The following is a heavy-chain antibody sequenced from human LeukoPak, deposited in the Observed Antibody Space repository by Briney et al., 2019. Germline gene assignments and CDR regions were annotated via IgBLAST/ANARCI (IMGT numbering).Heavy chain of an antibody. Sequence: ASVKVSCKASGYTFTGYYMHWVRQAPGQGLEWMGWINPNSGGTNYAQKFQGRVTMTRDTSISTAYRELSRLRSDDTAVYYCARVRVAPARQFDPWGQGTLVTVSS. V-gene: IGHV1-2*02. J-gene: IGHJ5*02. D-gene: IGHD6-6*01. CDR3: ARVRVAPARQFDP. CDR2: INPNSGGT. CDR1: GYTFTGYY.